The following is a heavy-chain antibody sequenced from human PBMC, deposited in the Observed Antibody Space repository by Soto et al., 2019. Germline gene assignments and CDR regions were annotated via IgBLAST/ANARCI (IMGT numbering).Heavy chain of an antibody. V-gene: IGHV3-11*05. CDR3: ARVPGSSWYHYFDD. J-gene: IGHJ4*02. Sequence: GGSLRLSCAASGFTFSDYYMSWIRQAPGKGLEWVSYISSSSSYTNYADSVKGRFTISRDNAKNSLYLQMNSLRAEDTAVYYCARVPGSSWYHYFDDWGQGTLVTVS. CDR1: GFTFSDYY. CDR2: ISSSSSYT. D-gene: IGHD6-13*01.